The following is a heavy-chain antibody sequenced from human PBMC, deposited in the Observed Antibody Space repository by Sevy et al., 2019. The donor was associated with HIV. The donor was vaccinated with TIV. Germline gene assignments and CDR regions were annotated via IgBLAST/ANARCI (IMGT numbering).Heavy chain of an antibody. V-gene: IGHV1-2*02. Sequence: ASVKVSCKTSGYTFTGYYMHWVRQAPGQGLEWMGWLNPNSGGTNYAQKFQGRVTMTRDTSISTAYMEVGRLRSDDTAVYYCAKEGSGSYYYFDYWGQGTLVTVSS. CDR3: AKEGSGSYYYFDY. J-gene: IGHJ4*02. CDR1: GYTFTGYY. D-gene: IGHD1-26*01. CDR2: LNPNSGGT.